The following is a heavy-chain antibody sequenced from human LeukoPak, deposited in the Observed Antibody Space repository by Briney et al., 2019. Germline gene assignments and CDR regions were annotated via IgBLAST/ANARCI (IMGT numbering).Heavy chain of an antibody. J-gene: IGHJ6*03. Sequence: SQTLSLTCAISGDSVCSNSAAWNWIRQSPSRGLEWLGRTYYRSKWYNDYAVSVKSRITINPDTSKNQFSLQLNSVTPEDTAVYYCARGAAAAGDYYYNMDVWGKGTTVTVSS. D-gene: IGHD6-13*01. CDR1: GDSVCSNSAA. V-gene: IGHV6-1*01. CDR3: ARGAAAAGDYYYNMDV. CDR2: TYYRSKWYN.